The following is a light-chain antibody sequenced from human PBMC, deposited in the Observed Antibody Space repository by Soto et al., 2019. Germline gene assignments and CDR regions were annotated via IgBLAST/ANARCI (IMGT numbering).Light chain of an antibody. CDR2: GAS. J-gene: IGKJ5*01. V-gene: IGKV3-15*01. Sequence: EILMTQSTATLSVSPGERATLTCTASQSVSGNLAWYQQKPGQAPRLLIYGASTRATGIPARFSGSASGTEFTLTISGLQSEDFAVYYCQQYKNWPPITFGQGTRLEIK. CDR1: QSVSGN. CDR3: QQYKNWPPIT.